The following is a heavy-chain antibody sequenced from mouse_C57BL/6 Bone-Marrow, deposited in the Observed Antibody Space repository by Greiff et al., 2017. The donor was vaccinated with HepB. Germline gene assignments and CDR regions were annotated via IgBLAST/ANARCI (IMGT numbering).Heavy chain of an antibody. CDR3: ATYDYDGEYYAMDY. CDR2: ISSGSSTI. CDR1: GFTFSDYG. Sequence: EVKLVESGGGLVKPGGSLKLSCAASGFTFSDYGMHWVRQAPEKGLEWVAYISSGSSTIYYADTVKGRFTISRDNAKNTLFLQMTSLRSEDTAMYYCATYDYDGEYYAMDYWGQGTSVTVSS. J-gene: IGHJ4*01. V-gene: IGHV5-17*01. D-gene: IGHD2-4*01.